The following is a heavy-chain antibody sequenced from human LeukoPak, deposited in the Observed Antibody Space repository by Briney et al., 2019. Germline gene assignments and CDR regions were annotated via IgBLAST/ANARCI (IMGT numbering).Heavy chain of an antibody. CDR1: GFTFSSYR. D-gene: IGHD6-19*01. CDR3: ARDRRIAVDSYNWFDP. CDR2: ISSSSSYI. J-gene: IGHJ5*02. V-gene: IGHV3-21*01. Sequence: PGGSLRLSCAASGFTFSSYRMNWVRQAPGKGLEWVSSISSSSSYIYYADSVKGRFTISRDNAKNSLYLQMNSLRAEDTAVYYCARDRRIAVDSYNWFDPWGQGTLVTVSS.